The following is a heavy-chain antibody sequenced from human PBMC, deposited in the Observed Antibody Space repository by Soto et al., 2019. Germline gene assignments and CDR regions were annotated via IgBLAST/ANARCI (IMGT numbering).Heavy chain of an antibody. CDR2: IYYSGST. CDR3: ARGGTSYDSSGYFDY. V-gene: IGHV4-31*03. D-gene: IGHD3-22*01. Sequence: LSLTCTVSGGSVNTGGYYWNWIRQHPGKGLEWIGYIYYSGSTYYNPSLKSRVTISVDRFKNQFSLKLSSVTAADTAVYYCARGGTSYDSSGYFDYWGQGTLVTVSS. CDR1: GGSVNTGGYY. J-gene: IGHJ4*02.